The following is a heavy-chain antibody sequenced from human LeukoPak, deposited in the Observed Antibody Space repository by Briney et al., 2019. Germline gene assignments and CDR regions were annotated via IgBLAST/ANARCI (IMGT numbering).Heavy chain of an antibody. CDR2: INPNSGGT. CDR1: GYTLTGYY. CDR3: ARDLGGREIVDDAFDI. D-gene: IGHD3-22*01. J-gene: IGHJ3*02. V-gene: IGHV1-2*02. Sequence: ASVKVSCKASGYTLTGYYMHWVRQAPGQGLEWMGWINPNSGGTNYAQKFQGRVTMTRDTSISTAYMELSRLRSDDTAVYYCARDLGGREIVDDAFDIWGQGTMVTVSS.